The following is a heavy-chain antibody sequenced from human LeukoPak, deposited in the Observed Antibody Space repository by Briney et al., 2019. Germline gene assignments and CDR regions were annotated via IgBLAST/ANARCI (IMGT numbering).Heavy chain of an antibody. Sequence: GGSLRLSCAASGFTFSNAWMSWVRQAQCNGLDWVGRIKSKTDGGTTDYAAPVKGRFTISRDDSKNTLYLQMNSLKTEDTAVYYCTTDHGGIFGVVIDYWGQGTLVTVSS. CDR2: IKSKTDGGTT. D-gene: IGHD3-3*01. CDR1: GFTFSNAW. J-gene: IGHJ4*02. V-gene: IGHV3-15*01. CDR3: TTDHGGIFGVVIDY.